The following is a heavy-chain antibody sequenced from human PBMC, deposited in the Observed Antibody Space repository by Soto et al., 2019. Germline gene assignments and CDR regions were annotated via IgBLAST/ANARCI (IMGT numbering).Heavy chain of an antibody. J-gene: IGHJ6*02. CDR1: GYTFTSYG. Sequence: QVQLVQSGAEVKKPGASVKVSCKASGYTFTSYGISWVRQAPGQGLEWMGWISAYNGNTNYAQKLQGRVTMTTDTSTRTAYMELRSLRSDDTAVYYCARAYNWNPATDYYYGMDVWGQGTTVTVSS. V-gene: IGHV1-18*01. D-gene: IGHD1-20*01. CDR2: ISAYNGNT. CDR3: ARAYNWNPATDYYYGMDV.